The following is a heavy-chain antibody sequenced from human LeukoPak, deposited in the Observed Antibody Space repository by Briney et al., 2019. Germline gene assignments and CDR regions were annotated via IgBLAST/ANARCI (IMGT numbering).Heavy chain of an antibody. CDR3: ARAWSNWFDP. D-gene: IGHD3-3*01. V-gene: IGHV3-30-3*01. Sequence: PGRSLRLSCAASGFTFSSYAMHWVRQAPGKGLEWVAVISYDGSNKYYADSVKGRFTISRDNSKNTLYLQMNSLRAEDTAVYYCARAWSNWFDPWGQGTLVTVFS. CDR1: GFTFSSYA. CDR2: ISYDGSNK. J-gene: IGHJ5*02.